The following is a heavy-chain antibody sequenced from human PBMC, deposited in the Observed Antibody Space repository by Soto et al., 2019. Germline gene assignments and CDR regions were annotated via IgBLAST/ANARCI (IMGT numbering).Heavy chain of an antibody. J-gene: IGHJ4*02. CDR3: ARALNWNYAH. D-gene: IGHD1-7*01. CDR1: GFTVSNTY. Sequence: GGSLRLSCAASGFTVSNTYMSWVRQAPGKGLEWVSIIYSGGSTYYADSVKGRFTMSRDSSKNTLYLQMNSLRAEDTAVYYCARALNWNYAHWGQGTLVTVSS. CDR2: IYSGGST. V-gene: IGHV3-66*01.